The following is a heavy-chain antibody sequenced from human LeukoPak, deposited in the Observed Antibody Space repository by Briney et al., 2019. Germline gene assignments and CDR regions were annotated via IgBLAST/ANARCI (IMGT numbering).Heavy chain of an antibody. J-gene: IGHJ6*03. CDR3: ASLRRIAAAGKVMDV. Sequence: PGGSLRLSCAASGFTFSSYAMSWVRQAPGKGLEWVSAISGSGGSTYYADSVKGRFTISRDNSKNTLYLQMNSLRAEDTAVYYCASLRRIAAAGKVMDVWGKGTTVTVSS. D-gene: IGHD6-13*01. CDR2: ISGSGGST. CDR1: GFTFSSYA. V-gene: IGHV3-23*01.